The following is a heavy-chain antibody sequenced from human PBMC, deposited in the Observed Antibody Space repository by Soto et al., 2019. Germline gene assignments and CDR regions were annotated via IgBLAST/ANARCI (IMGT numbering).Heavy chain of an antibody. D-gene: IGHD3-10*01. CDR2: ISSSSSYI. CDR1: GFTFSSYS. V-gene: IGHV3-21*01. CDR3: ARELDGEVAFEI. Sequence: PGGSLRLSCAASGFTFSSYSMNWVRQAPGKGLEWVPSISSSSSYIYYADSVKGRFTISRDNAKNSLYLQMNGLRAEATAVYYCARELDGEVAFEIWGQGTMVTVSS. J-gene: IGHJ3*02.